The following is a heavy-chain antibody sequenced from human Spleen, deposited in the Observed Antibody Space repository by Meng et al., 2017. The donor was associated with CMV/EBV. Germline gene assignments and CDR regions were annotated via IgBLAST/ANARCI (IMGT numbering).Heavy chain of an antibody. V-gene: IGHV3-21*01. J-gene: IGHJ4*02. Sequence: ASGFTFSSYSMNWVRQAPGKGLEWVSSIGTSSSYIYYADSVQGRFTISRDNANNSLYLQMNSLRAEDTAVYYCARDTGRLEYYFDYWGQGTLVTVSS. D-gene: IGHD1-1*01. CDR3: ARDTGRLEYYFDY. CDR1: GFTFSSYS. CDR2: IGTSSSYI.